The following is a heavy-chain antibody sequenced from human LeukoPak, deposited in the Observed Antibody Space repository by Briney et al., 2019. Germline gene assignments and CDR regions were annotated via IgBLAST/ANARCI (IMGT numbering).Heavy chain of an antibody. V-gene: IGHV4-59*01. J-gene: IGHJ4*02. CDR1: GCSISSYY. CDR2: IYYSGST. CDR3: ARVYEEGPQYYFDY. Sequence: PSETLSPTCTVSGCSISSYYWSWIRQPPGKGLEWIGYIYYSGSTNYNPSLKSRVTISVDTSKNQFSLKLSSVTAADTAVYYCARVYEEGPQYYFDYWGQGTLVTVSS. D-gene: IGHD2-8*01.